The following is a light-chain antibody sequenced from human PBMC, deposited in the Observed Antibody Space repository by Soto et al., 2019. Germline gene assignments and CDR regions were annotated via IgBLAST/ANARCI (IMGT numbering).Light chain of an antibody. CDR1: SSDVGGYNY. CDR2: EVS. Sequence: QSVLTQPASVSGSPGQSITISCTGTSSDVGGYNYVSWYQQHPGKAPKLMIFEVSNRPSGVSNRFSGSKSGNTAYLTISGLQTEDEADYYCTSYTSSFTHIFGTAKKVTV. CDR3: TSYTSSFTHI. J-gene: IGLJ1*01. V-gene: IGLV2-14*01.